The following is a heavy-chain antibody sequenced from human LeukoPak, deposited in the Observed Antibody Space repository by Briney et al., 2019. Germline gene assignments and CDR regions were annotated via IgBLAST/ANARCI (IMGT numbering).Heavy chain of an antibody. CDR2: ISGSGGST. J-gene: IGHJ6*02. V-gene: IGHV3-23*01. CDR1: GFTFSSYA. CDR3: ARDQRSGSYYNYYYGMDV. D-gene: IGHD1-26*01. Sequence: GGSLRLSCAASGFTFSSYAMSWVRQAPGKGLEWVSAISGSGGSTYYADSVKGRFTISRDNAKNSLYLQMNSLRAEDTAVYYCARDQRSGSYYNYYYGMDVWGQGTTVTVSS.